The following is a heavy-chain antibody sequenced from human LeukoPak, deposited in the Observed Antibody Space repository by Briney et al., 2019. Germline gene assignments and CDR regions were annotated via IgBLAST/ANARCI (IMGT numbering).Heavy chain of an antibody. D-gene: IGHD3-10*01. Sequence: GGSLKLSCEASGFTFTKFWMSWVRQAPGKGLEWVANIQEDGKKENYVDSVRGRFTISRDNAKNSLYLQMNSLRAEDTALYYCARGVAISAYDAFDIWGQGTMVTVSS. CDR1: GFTFTKFW. CDR2: IQEDGKKE. J-gene: IGHJ3*02. V-gene: IGHV3-7*03. CDR3: ARGVAISAYDAFDI.